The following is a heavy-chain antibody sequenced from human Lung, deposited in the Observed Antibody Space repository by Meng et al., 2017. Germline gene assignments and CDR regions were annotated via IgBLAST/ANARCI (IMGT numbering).Heavy chain of an antibody. CDR2: INHSGST. D-gene: IGHD4-11*01. CDR3: ARGPTTMAHDFDY. Sequence: QVQLRQGGAGLWKPSAPLSLTCVVSGGSLSDYYWSGIRQPPGKGLEWIGEINHSGSTNYNPSLESRATISVDTSQNNLSLKLSSVTAADSAVYYCARGPTTMAHDFDYWGQGTLVTVSS. V-gene: IGHV4-34*01. CDR1: GGSLSDYY. J-gene: IGHJ4*02.